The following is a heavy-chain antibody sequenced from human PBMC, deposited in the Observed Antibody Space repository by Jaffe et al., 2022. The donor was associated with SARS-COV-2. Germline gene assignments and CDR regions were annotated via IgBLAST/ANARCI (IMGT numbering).Heavy chain of an antibody. CDR1: GFTFSSYG. D-gene: IGHD3-10*01. CDR3: AKDISRSLSFGLFDY. J-gene: IGHJ4*02. CDR2: ISYDGSNK. V-gene: IGHV3-30*18. Sequence: QVQLVESGGGVVQPGRSLRLSCAASGFTFSSYGMHWVRQAPGKGLEWVAVISYDGSNKYYADSVKGRFTISRDNSKNTLYLQMNSLRAEDTAVYYCAKDISRSLSFGLFDYWGQGTLVTVSS.